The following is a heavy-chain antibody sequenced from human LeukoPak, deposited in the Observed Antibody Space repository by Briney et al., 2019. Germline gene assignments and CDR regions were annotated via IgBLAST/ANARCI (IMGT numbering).Heavy chain of an antibody. V-gene: IGHV5-51*01. CDR3: SGTALGNRFDH. Sequence: GESLKISCKGSGYNFTKFWLGWVRQMPGKGLEWMGIIFPGDSDTRYSPSFEGQVTISADKSLSTAYLQWTSLNVSDTAMYYWSGTALGNRFDHWGQGTLVTVSS. J-gene: IGHJ5*02. CDR1: GYNFTKFW. D-gene: IGHD2-21*02. CDR2: IFPGDSDT.